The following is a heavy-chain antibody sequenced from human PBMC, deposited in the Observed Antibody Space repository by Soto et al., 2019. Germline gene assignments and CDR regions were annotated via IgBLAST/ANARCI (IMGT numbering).Heavy chain of an antibody. V-gene: IGHV2-5*02. CDR3: PHSLYPSPLRVWFAS. D-gene: IGHD3-10*01. J-gene: IGHJ5*02. CDR2: IFGDDDK. CDR1: GFSLSTSDVG. Sequence: QITLRESDPTLVKPTQTVTLTCSFSGFSLSTSDVGVGWIRQSPGKAPEWLALIFGDDDKRYSASVINRFTLTKDPSKTETATSRTNMDPVDTGTDFWPHSLYPSPLRVWFASLGPGTSVSV.